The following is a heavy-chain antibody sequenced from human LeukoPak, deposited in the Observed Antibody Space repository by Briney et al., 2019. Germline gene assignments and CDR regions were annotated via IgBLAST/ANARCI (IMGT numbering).Heavy chain of an antibody. J-gene: IGHJ4*02. D-gene: IGHD3-22*01. Sequence: ASVKVSCKASGYTFTCYYMHWVRQAPGQGLEWMGWINPNSGGTNYAQKFQGRVTMTRDTSISTAYMELSRLRSDDTAVYYCARDKRGAMIEDDYWGQGTLVTVSS. CDR3: ARDKRGAMIEDDY. CDR2: INPNSGGT. V-gene: IGHV1-2*02. CDR1: GYTFTCYY.